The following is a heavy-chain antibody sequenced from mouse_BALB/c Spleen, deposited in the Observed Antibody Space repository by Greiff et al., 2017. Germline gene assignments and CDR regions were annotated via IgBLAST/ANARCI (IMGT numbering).Heavy chain of an antibody. CDR2: IYPGNVNT. V-gene: IGHV1S56*01. J-gene: IGHJ2*01. CDR3: ARYWDGYFDY. D-gene: IGHD2-3*01. CDR1: GYTFTSYY. Sequence: VQLQQSGPELVKPGASVRISCKASGYTFTSYYIHWVKQRPGQGLEWIGWIYPGNVNTKYNEKFKGKATLTADKSSSTAYMQLSSLTSEDSAVYFCARYWDGYFDYWGQGTTRTVSS.